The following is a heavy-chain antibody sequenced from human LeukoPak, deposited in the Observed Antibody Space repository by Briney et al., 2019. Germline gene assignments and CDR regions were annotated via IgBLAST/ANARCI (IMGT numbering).Heavy chain of an antibody. CDR2: ISAYNGNT. CDR3: ARVEYYYDSSGYYKGWFDP. D-gene: IGHD3-22*01. Sequence: ASVKVSCKASGYTFTSYGISWVRQAPGQGLEWMGWISAYNGNTNYAQKLQGRVTMTTDTSTGTAYMELRSLRSDDTAVYYCARVEYYYDSSGYYKGWFDPWGQGTLVTVSS. V-gene: IGHV1-18*01. J-gene: IGHJ5*02. CDR1: GYTFTSYG.